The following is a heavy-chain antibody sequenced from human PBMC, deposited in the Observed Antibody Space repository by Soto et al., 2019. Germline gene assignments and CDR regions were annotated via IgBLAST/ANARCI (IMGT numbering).Heavy chain of an antibody. D-gene: IGHD3-10*01. J-gene: IGHJ6*02. CDR2: IYHSGIT. CDR3: ARGLAVRVSYGLDV. V-gene: IGHV4-30-2*01. CDR1: GASISSGGSS. Sequence: QLQLQESGSGLVKPSQTLSLTCAVSGASISSGGSSWSWIRQAPGTGLEWIGYIYHSGITNHNPSLKSRVTIPVDKSQNQFSLSRSFGTAADTAVYYCARGLAVRVSYGLDVWGQGTTVTVSS.